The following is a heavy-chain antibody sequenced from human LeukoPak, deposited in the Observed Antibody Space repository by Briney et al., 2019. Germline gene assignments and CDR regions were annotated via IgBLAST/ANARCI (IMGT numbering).Heavy chain of an antibody. CDR1: GYTITSAYY. Sequence: PSETLSLTCSVSGYTITSAYYWGWIRQTPGKGLEWIGSFYHSGSTYYNPSLKSRVTISVDTSKNQFSLKLSSVTAADTAVYYCARDSILLADPWGQGTLVTVSS. J-gene: IGHJ5*02. D-gene: IGHD2-21*01. CDR2: FYHSGST. CDR3: ARDSILLADP. V-gene: IGHV4-38-2*02.